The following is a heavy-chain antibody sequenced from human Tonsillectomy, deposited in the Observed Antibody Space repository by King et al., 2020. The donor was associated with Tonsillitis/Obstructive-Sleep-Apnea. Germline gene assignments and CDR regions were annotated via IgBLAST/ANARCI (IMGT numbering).Heavy chain of an antibody. D-gene: IGHD1/OR15-1a*01. Sequence: QLQESGPGLVKPSQTLSLTCTVSGGSISSGGYYWSWIRQHPGKGLEWIGCIYYSGSTYYNPSLKSRLTLSVDTSKNQFSLKLSSVTPADTAVYYCAGGTTVKSFDYWGQGTLVPVSS. CDR1: GGSISSGGYY. V-gene: IGHV4-31*03. J-gene: IGHJ4*02. CDR2: IYYSGST. CDR3: AGGTTVKSFDY.